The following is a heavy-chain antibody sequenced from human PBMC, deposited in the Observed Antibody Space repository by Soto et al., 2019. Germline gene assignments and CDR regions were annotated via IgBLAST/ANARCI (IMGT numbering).Heavy chain of an antibody. Sequence: EVQLLESGGGLVQPGGSLRLSCAASAFTFSSYAMSWVRQSPGKGLEWVSGISGSGISTYYADSVKGRFSISRDNSKNTLYLQMDSLRAEDTAVYYCARDPGAITVAGNFDYWGQGILVNASS. J-gene: IGHJ4*02. CDR1: AFTFSSYA. D-gene: IGHD6-19*01. V-gene: IGHV3-23*01. CDR2: ISGSGIST. CDR3: ARDPGAITVAGNFDY.